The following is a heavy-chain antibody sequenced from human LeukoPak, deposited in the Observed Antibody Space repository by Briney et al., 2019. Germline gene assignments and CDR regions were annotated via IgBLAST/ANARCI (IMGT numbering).Heavy chain of an antibody. CDR1: GFTFSSYG. CDR2: IRYDGDNK. V-gene: IGHV3-30*02. D-gene: IGHD2-15*01. J-gene: IGHJ4*02. CDR3: ATRLGSLYCSGGSCSYFDY. Sequence: PGGSLRLSCAASGFTFSSYGMHWVRQAPGKGLEWVAFIRYDGDNKYYADSVKGRFTISRDNSKTTLSLQMNSLRSEDTAVYYCATRLGSLYCSGGSCSYFDYWGQGTLVTVSS.